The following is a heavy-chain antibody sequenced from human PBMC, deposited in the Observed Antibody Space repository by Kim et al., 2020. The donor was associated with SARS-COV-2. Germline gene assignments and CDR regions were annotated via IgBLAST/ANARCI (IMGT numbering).Heavy chain of an antibody. J-gene: IGHJ5*02. V-gene: IGHV4-34*01. Sequence: SETLSLTCAVYGGSFSGYYWSWIRQPPGKGLEWIGEINHSGSTNYNPSLKSRVTISVDTSKNQFSLKLSSVTAADTAVYYCARSGSGHNWFDPWGQGTLVTVSS. CDR2: INHSGST. CDR1: GGSFSGYY. D-gene: IGHD3-10*01. CDR3: ARSGSGHNWFDP.